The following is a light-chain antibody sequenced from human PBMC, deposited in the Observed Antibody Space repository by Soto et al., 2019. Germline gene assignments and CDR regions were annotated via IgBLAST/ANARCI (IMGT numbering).Light chain of an antibody. Sequence: EIVMTQSASTLSGSPGERATLSWRASQSVGSDLAWYQQKPGQAPRLLIYGASSRATGIPDRFSGSGSGTDFTLTISRLETEDFAVYYCHQYGSSSWTFGQGTKVDIK. CDR2: GAS. CDR3: HQYGSSSWT. V-gene: IGKV3-20*01. CDR1: QSVGSD. J-gene: IGKJ1*01.